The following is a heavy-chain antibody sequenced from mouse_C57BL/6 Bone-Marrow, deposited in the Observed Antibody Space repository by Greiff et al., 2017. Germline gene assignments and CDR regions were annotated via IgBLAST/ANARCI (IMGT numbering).Heavy chain of an antibody. V-gene: IGHV1-81*01. D-gene: IGHD3-2*02. CDR3: ARKGDSSGPWFAY. CDR1: GYTFTSYG. Sequence: VQLQQSGAELARPGASVKLSCKASGYTFTSYGISWVKQRTGQGLEWIGEIYPRSGNTYYNEKFKGKATLTADKSSSTAYMELRSLTSEDSAVYFCARKGDSSGPWFAYWGQGTLVTVSA. J-gene: IGHJ3*01. CDR2: IYPRSGNT.